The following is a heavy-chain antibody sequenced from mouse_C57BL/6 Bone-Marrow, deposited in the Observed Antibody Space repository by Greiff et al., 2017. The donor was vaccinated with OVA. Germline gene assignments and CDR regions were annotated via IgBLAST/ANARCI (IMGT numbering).Heavy chain of an antibody. CDR3: AIFITDY. V-gene: IGHV5-4*03. CDR1: GFTFSSYA. D-gene: IGHD1-1*01. CDR2: ISDGGSYT. J-gene: IGHJ2*01. Sequence: EVKLVESGGGLVKPGGSLKLSCAASGFTFSSYAMSWVRQTPEKRLEWVATISDGGSYTYYPDNVKGRFTISRDNAKNNLYLQIRHLKAEDTAMYYCAIFITDYWGQGTTLTVSS.